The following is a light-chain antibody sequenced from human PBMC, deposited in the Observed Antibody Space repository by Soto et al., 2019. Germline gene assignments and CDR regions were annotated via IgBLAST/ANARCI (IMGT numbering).Light chain of an antibody. J-gene: IGLJ1*01. Sequence: QSVLTQPPSVSGAPGQRVTNSCTGSSSNIGAGYDVHWYQQLPGTAPKLLIYGNSNRPSGVPDRFSGSKSGTSASLAITGLQAEDEADYYCQSYDSSLSGYVFGTVTKLTVL. CDR2: GNS. CDR1: SSNIGAGYD. V-gene: IGLV1-40*01. CDR3: QSYDSSLSGYV.